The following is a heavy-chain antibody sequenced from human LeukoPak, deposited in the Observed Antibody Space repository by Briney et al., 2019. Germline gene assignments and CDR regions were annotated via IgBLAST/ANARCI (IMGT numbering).Heavy chain of an antibody. CDR2: VYRSGST. Sequence: SETLSLTCDVSGDSISSSSNYWGWVRHLPGKGLEWIGSVYRSGSTYYNPSLKSRVTISVDTSKNQFTLNLTSVTAADAAVYHCARRGTSGWAYYFDFWGPGSLLTVSS. J-gene: IGHJ4*02. D-gene: IGHD6-19*01. CDR1: GDSISSSSNY. CDR3: ARRGTSGWAYYFDF. V-gene: IGHV4-39*01.